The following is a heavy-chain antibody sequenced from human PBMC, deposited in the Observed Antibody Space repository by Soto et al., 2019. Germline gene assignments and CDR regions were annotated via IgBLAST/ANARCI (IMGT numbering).Heavy chain of an antibody. J-gene: IGHJ4*02. CDR3: AVAVAGPTAIGY. Sequence: PGGSLRLSCAASGFTFSSYTMHWVRQTPGKGLERVAVISYDGSDKYYADSVKGRFTISRDNSKNTLYLQMNSLRAEDTAVYYCAVAVAGPTAIGYWGQGTLVTVSS. CDR2: ISYDGSDK. CDR1: GFTFSSYT. V-gene: IGHV3-30*04. D-gene: IGHD6-19*01.